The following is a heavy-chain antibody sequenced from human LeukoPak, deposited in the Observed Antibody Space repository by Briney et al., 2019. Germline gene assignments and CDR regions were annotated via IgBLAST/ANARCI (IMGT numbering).Heavy chain of an antibody. CDR2: LHSDGTT. D-gene: IGHD6-13*01. CDR1: GFAVSVNY. V-gene: IGHV3-66*01. Sequence: GGSLRLSCAASGFAVSVNYMTWVRLAPGKGLDWVSLLHSDGTTYYAESVKGRFTISTDNSKNTLYLQMNSLRVEDTALYYCAGRRKEAAAFDDWGQGTLVTVSS. J-gene: IGHJ4*02. CDR3: AGRRKEAAAFDD.